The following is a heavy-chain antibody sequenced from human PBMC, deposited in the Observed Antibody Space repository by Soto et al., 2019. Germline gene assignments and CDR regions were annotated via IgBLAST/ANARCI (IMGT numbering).Heavy chain of an antibody. J-gene: IGHJ6*02. D-gene: IGHD3-22*01. Sequence: SETLSLTCTVSSGSISSTSYYWAWIRQPPGKGLEWIGAIYYDGTTYYTESLKSRVSISVDTSKNQFSLKLNSVTAADTAVYFCARQGRNTKIVLVKHYAADGWGQGTAVSVAS. CDR2: IYYDGTT. CDR3: ARQGRNTKIVLVKHYAADG. V-gene: IGHV4-39*01. CDR1: SGSISSTSYY.